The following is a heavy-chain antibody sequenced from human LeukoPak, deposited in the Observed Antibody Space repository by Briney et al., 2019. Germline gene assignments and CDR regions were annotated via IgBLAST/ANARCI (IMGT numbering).Heavy chain of an antibody. CDR2: ISGSGAST. CDR1: GFTVSNNH. J-gene: IGHJ4*02. V-gene: IGHV3-23*01. D-gene: IGHD1-26*01. Sequence: GGSLRLSCAASGFTVSNNHMSWVRQAPGKGLEWISGISGSGASTYYADSVKGRFTISRDDSRNTLYLQMNSLRGDDTAVYYCAKDVGKWESLHFFDYWGQGTLVTVSS. CDR3: AKDVGKWESLHFFDY.